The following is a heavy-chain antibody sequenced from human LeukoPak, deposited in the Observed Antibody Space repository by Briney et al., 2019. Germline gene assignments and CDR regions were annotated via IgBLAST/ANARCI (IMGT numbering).Heavy chain of an antibody. CDR1: GFTVSSNY. D-gene: IGHD3-22*01. V-gene: IGHV3-53*01. CDR2: IYSGGST. Sequence: GGSLRLSCAASGFTVSSNYMSWVRQAPGKGLEWVSVIYSGGSTYYADSVKGRLTISRDNSKNTLYLQMNSLRAEDTAVYYCARGQVVISEYYFDYWGQGTLVTVSS. J-gene: IGHJ4*02. CDR3: ARGQVVISEYYFDY.